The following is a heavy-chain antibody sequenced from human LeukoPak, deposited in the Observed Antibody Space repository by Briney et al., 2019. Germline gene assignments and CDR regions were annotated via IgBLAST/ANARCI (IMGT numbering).Heavy chain of an antibody. J-gene: IGHJ4*02. CDR1: GGSISSSSYY. CDR2: IYYSGRT. Sequence: SETLSLTCTVSGGSISSSSYYWGWIRQPPGKGLEWIGSIYYSGRTYYNPSLESRVTISVDTSKNQFSLRLSSVTAADTAVYFCARRPARGYDPFDYWGQGTLVTVSS. D-gene: IGHD5-12*01. V-gene: IGHV4-39*01. CDR3: ARRPARGYDPFDY.